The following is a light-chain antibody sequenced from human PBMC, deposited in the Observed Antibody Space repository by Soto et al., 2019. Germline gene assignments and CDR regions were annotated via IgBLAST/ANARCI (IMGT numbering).Light chain of an antibody. J-gene: IGLJ1*01. V-gene: IGLV1-51*02. CDR2: ENN. CDR1: SSIFYSNY. Sequence: QSVLAQPPSVSAAPGQKVTISCSGSSSIFYSNYVSWFQQLPRTAPYLLIYENNKRLSGFSDRFSASKSGTSATLVITGLQTGDEADYFCGAWDISLSAYVFGTGTKVTVL. CDR3: GAWDISLSAYV.